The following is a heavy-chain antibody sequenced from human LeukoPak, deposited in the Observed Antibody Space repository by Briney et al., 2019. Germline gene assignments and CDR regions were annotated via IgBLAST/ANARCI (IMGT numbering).Heavy chain of an antibody. CDR2: IYYTGIT. CDR3: ATLTTMVTPSYFDY. J-gene: IGHJ4*02. CDR1: GGSISSYF. D-gene: IGHD4-23*01. Sequence: PSETLSLTCTVSGGSISSYFWSWIRQPPGKGLEWIGYIYYTGITNYNPSLKSRVTISVDTSKNQFSLKLSFVTAADTAVYYCATLTTMVTPSYFDYWGQGTLVTVSS. V-gene: IGHV4-59*08.